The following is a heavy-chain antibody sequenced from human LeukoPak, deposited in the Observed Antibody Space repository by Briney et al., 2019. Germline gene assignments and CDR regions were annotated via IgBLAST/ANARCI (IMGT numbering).Heavy chain of an antibody. CDR3: ASHGRLVGATTDFDY. Sequence: GGSLRLSCAASGFTFSSYSMNWVRQVPGKGLEWVSSISSSSSYIYYADSVKGRFTTSRDNAKNSLYLQMNSLRAEDTAVYYCASHGRLVGATTDFDYWGQGTLVTVSS. CDR2: ISSSSSYI. V-gene: IGHV3-21*01. D-gene: IGHD1-26*01. CDR1: GFTFSSYS. J-gene: IGHJ4*02.